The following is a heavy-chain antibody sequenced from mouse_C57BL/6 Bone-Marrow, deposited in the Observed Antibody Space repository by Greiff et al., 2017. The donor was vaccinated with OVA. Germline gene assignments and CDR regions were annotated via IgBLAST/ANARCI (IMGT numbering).Heavy chain of an antibody. V-gene: IGHV1-7*01. CDR2: INLSSGYT. D-gene: IGHD1-1*01. CDR1: GYTFTSYW. CDR3: ASYYSFFYYAMDY. Sequence: QVQLQQSGAELAKPGASVKLSCKASGYTFTSYWMHWVKQRPGQGLEWIGYINLSSGYTKYNQKFKDKATLTADKSSSTAYMQLSSLTYEDSAVYYCASYYSFFYYAMDYWGQGTSVTVSS. J-gene: IGHJ4*01.